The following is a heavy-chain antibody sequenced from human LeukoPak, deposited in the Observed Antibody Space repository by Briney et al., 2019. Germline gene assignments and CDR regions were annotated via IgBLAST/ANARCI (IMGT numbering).Heavy chain of an antibody. CDR1: GYTFTSYD. CDR2: MNPNSGNT. V-gene: IGHV1-8*01. CDR3: ARARPGYCTNGVCYFRRFDY. Sequence: ASVKVSCKASGYTFTSYDINWVRQATGQGLEWMGWMNPNSGNTGYAHKFQGRVTMTRNTSISTAYMELSSLRSEDTAVYYCARARPGYCTNGVCYFRRFDYWGQGTLVTVSS. D-gene: IGHD2-8*01. J-gene: IGHJ4*02.